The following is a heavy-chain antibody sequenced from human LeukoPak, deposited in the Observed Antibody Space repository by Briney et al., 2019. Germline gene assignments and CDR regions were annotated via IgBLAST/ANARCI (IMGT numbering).Heavy chain of an antibody. CDR2: IIPIFGTA. CDR1: GGTFSSYA. D-gene: IGHD4-17*01. V-gene: IGHV1-69*13. Sequence: SVKVSCKASGGTFSSYAISWVRQAPGQGLEWMGGIIPIFGTANYAQKFQGRVTITADESTSTAYMELSSLRSEDTAVYYCARVGVRYGDFPNWGQGTLVTVSS. CDR3: ARVGVRYGDFPN. J-gene: IGHJ1*01.